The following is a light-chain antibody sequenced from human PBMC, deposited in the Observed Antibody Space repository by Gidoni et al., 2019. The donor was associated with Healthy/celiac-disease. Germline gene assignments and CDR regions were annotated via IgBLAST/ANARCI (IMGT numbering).Light chain of an antibody. Sequence: EIVITLTPATLSVSPGERPTLSCRASQSVSSNLAGYQQKPAQAPRLLIYGASTRATGIPARFSGSGSTTEFTLTSSRLQSEDCAVYYCQQYNNWSLTFGGXTKVEIK. J-gene: IGKJ4*01. CDR1: QSVSSN. CDR2: GAS. CDR3: QQYNNWSLT. V-gene: IGKV3-15*01.